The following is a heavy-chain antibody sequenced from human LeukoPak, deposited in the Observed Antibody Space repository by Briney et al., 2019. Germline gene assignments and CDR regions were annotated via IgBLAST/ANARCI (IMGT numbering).Heavy chain of an antibody. CDR1: GFTFSSYS. J-gene: IGHJ6*03. CDR2: ITSSNNYI. Sequence: GGSLRLSCAASGFTFSSYSMNWVRQASGKGLEWVSSITSSNNYIYYGGSVKGRFTISRDDAKNSLFLQMNSLRAEDTATYYCARGEFGDYYYFYMDVWGKGTTVTVSS. V-gene: IGHV3-21*01. D-gene: IGHD2/OR15-2a*01. CDR3: ARGEFGDYYYFYMDV.